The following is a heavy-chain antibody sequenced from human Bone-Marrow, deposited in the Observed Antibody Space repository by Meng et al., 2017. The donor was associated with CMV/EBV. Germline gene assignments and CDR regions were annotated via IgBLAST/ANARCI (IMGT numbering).Heavy chain of an antibody. D-gene: IGHD2-2*01. J-gene: IGHJ4*02. CDR2: VNWNGGST. Sequence: GESLKISCAAPGFIFDEYGMSWVRQAPGKGLEWVSGVNWNGGSTGYGDSVKGRFTISRDNAKHSLYLQMNSLRAEDTAVYYCARDPRVKSYVVVPSASDYWGQGTMVTVSS. V-gene: IGHV3-20*04. CDR3: ARDPRVKSYVVVPSASDY. CDR1: GFIFDEYG.